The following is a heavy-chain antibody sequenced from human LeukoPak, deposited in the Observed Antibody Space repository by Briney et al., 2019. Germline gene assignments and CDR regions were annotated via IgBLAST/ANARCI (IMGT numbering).Heavy chain of an antibody. J-gene: IGHJ5*02. CDR1: GFTFSSYA. CDR2: ISGSGGST. Sequence: GGSLRLSCAASGFTFSSYAMSWVSQAPGKWLEWVSAISGSGGSTYYADSVKGRFTISRDNSKNTLYLQMNSLRAEDTAVYYCAKENGSGSYYINWFDPWGQGTLVTVSS. V-gene: IGHV3-23*01. CDR3: AKENGSGSYYINWFDP. D-gene: IGHD3-10*01.